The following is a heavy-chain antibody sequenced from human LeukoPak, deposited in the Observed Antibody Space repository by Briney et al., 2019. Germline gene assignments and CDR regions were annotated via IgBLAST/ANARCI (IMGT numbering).Heavy chain of an antibody. CDR3: ARGGGPYDY. CDR2: ISSSSSYI. CDR1: GFTFSSYS. J-gene: IGHJ4*02. V-gene: IGHV3-21*01. D-gene: IGHD3-16*01. Sequence: GGSLRLSCAASGFTFSSYSMNWVRQAPGKGLEWVSSISSSSSYIYCADSVKGRFTISRDNAKSSLYLQMNSLRAEDTAVYYCARGGGPYDYWGQGTLVTVSS.